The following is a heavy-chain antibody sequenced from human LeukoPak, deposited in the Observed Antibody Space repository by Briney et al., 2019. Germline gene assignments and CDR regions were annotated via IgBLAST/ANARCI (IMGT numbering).Heavy chain of an antibody. Sequence: ASVKVSCNASGYTFTSYYMHWVRQAPGQGLEWMGIINPSGGSTSYAQKFQGRVTMTRDTSTTTVYMELSSLRSEDTAVYYCARDGGEDTAMVPWGQGTLVTVSS. J-gene: IGHJ5*02. CDR3: ARDGGEDTAMVP. CDR1: GYTFTSYY. V-gene: IGHV1-46*01. CDR2: INPSGGST. D-gene: IGHD5-18*01.